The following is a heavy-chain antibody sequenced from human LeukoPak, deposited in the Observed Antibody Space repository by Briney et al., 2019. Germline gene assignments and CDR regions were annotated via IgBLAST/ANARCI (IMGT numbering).Heavy chain of an antibody. V-gene: IGHV4-34*01. J-gene: IGHJ3*02. D-gene: IGHD2-8*02. CDR1: GGSFSGYY. Sequence: SETLSLTCAVYGGSFSGYYWSWIRQPPGKGLEWIGEINHSGSTNYNPSLKSRVTISVDTSKNQFSLKLSSVTAADTAVYYCARGYWLHAFDIWGQGTMVTVSS. CDR2: INHSGST. CDR3: ARGYWLHAFDI.